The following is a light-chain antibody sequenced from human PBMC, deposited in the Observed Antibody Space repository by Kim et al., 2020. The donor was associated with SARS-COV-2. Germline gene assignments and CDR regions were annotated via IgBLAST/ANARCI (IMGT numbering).Light chain of an antibody. Sequence: LALSHGERAPLPCMASQSVGSYLAWYQQKPGQAPRLIMYDASSRAPGIPARFSGSGSVTDFTLTIYSLEPEDAAVYYCQQRTTWLTFGGGTKLEI. J-gene: IGKJ4*01. V-gene: IGKV3-11*01. CDR1: QSVGSY. CDR2: DAS. CDR3: QQRTTWLT.